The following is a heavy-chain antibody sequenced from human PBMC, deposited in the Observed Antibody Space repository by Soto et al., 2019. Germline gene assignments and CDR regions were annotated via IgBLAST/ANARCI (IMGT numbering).Heavy chain of an antibody. D-gene: IGHD1-7*01. CDR3: ARDDGWNYRNYDMEV. CDR2: IIPVFGSA. V-gene: IGHV1-69*01. J-gene: IGHJ6*02. Sequence: ASCEDPGVTFYSNSRTWARQAHVQGLEWMGGIIPVFGSANYAQKFQGRVTITADESTSTAYMELSSLRSQDTAVYFCARDDGWNYRNYDMEVWCQGTTVTVSS. CDR1: GVTFYSNS.